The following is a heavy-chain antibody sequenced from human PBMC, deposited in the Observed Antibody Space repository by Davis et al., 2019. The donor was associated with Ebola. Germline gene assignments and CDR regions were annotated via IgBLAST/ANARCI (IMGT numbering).Heavy chain of an antibody. V-gene: IGHV4-61*08. CDR1: GGSISSGGYS. CDR2: IYHSGST. J-gene: IGHJ4*02. D-gene: IGHD1-26*01. CDR3: ASPIVGATRIDY. Sequence: SETLSLTCAVSGGSISSGGYSWRWIRQPPGKGLAWIGYIYHSGSTNYNPSLKSRVTISVDTSKNQFSLKLSSVTAADTAVYYCASPIVGATRIDYWGQGTLVTVSS.